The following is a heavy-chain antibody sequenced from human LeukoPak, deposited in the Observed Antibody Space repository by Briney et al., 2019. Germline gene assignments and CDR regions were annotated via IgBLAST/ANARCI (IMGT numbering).Heavy chain of an antibody. D-gene: IGHD2-15*01. CDR1: GFTASSYY. CDR2: IYSDGTT. CDR3: ARSGGYWYFDP. Sequence: PGGSLRLSCAASGFTASSYYMSWVRQAPGKGLEWVSLIYSDGTTYYADSVKGRFTISRDNSKNTLYLQMNSLRAEDTAVYYCARSGGYWYFDPWGRGTLITVSS. V-gene: IGHV3-53*01. J-gene: IGHJ2*01.